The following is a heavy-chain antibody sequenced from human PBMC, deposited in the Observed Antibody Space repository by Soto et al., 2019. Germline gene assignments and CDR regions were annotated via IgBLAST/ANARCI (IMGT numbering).Heavy chain of an antibody. CDR2: ISYDGSNK. J-gene: IGHJ6*02. CDR1: GFTFSSYA. CDR3: ARDGAGISMFAVYYYYGMDV. V-gene: IGHV3-30*14. Sequence: GGSLRLSCAASGFTFSSYAMHWVRQAPGKGLEWVAVISYDGSNKYYGDSVQGRFTISRDNSKNMVYLQMDSLRPEDTAVYYCARDGAGISMFAVYYYYGMDVWGQGTTVTVSS. D-gene: IGHD3-10*01.